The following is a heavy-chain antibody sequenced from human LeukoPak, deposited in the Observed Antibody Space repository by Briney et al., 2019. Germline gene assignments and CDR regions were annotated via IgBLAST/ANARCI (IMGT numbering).Heavy chain of an antibody. V-gene: IGHV3-11*04. CDR2: ISNTDDTV. CDR1: GFIFSDFY. CDR3: ASEYSGYSYGSVDMDV. D-gene: IGHD5-18*01. J-gene: IGHJ6*03. Sequence: KPGGSLRLSCAASGFIFSDFYMSWIRQAPGKGLEWVSHISNTDDTVHYADSVKGRFTISRDNAKNSLYLQMNSLRAEDTAVYYCASEYSGYSYGSVDMDVWGKGTTVTVSS.